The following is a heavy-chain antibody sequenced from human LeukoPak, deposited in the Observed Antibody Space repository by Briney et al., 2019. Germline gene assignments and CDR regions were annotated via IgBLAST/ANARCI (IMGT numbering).Heavy chain of an antibody. Sequence: SETLPLTCSVSGDSVSRSDSYWDWIRQPPGKGLEWIGTIYHSGRTYYSPSLKSRVTMSVDPSNNQFSLNLRSVTAADTAVYYCARRRYYDGSGYLEWGQGTLLSVSS. D-gene: IGHD3-22*01. J-gene: IGHJ1*01. V-gene: IGHV4-39*01. CDR3: ARRRYYDGSGYLE. CDR1: GDSVSRSDSY. CDR2: IYHSGRT.